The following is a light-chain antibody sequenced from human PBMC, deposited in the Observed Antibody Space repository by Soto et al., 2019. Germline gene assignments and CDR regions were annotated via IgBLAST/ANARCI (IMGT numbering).Light chain of an antibody. CDR2: DVS. V-gene: IGLV2-14*04. CDR1: SSDVGGYNY. CDR3: SSSIWRFLLV. Sequence: TSSDVGGYNYVSWYQQHPGKAPKLMIYDVSNRPSGVSNRFSGSKSGNTASLTISGLQAEDEADFYGSSSIWRFLLVFGS. J-gene: IGLJ1*01.